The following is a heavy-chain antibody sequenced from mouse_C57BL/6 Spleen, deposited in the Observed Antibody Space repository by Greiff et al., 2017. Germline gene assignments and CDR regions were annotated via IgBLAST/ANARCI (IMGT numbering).Heavy chain of an antibody. V-gene: IGHV1-59*01. Sequence: QVQLQQSGAELVRPGTSVKLSCKASGYTFTSYWMHWVKQRPGQGLEWIGVIDPSDSYTNYNQKFKGKATLTVDTSSSTAYMQLSSLTSEDSAVYYCAFITAVVAAHWYFDVWGTGTTVTVSS. CDR2: IDPSDSYT. CDR3: AFITAVVAAHWYFDV. D-gene: IGHD1-1*01. CDR1: GYTFTSYW. J-gene: IGHJ1*03.